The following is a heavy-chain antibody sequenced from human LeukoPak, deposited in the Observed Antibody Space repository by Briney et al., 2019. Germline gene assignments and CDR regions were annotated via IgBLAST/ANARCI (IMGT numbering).Heavy chain of an antibody. D-gene: IGHD6-19*01. CDR2: IYYSGST. J-gene: IGHJ4*02. Sequence: SETLSLTCTVSGGSISSYYWSWIRQPPGKGLEWIGYIYYSGSTNYNPSLKSRVTMSIDTSKNHFSLKLTSVTAADTATYYCARETSLAGFASGLGFNYWGQGILVSVSS. V-gene: IGHV4-59*01. CDR3: ARETSLAGFASGLGFNY. CDR1: GGSISSYY.